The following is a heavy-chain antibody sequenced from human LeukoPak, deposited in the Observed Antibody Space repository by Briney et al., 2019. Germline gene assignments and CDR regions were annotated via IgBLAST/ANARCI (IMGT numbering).Heavy chain of an antibody. J-gene: IGHJ3*02. D-gene: IGHD2-21*01. CDR1: GGSFSPYY. Sequence: SETLSLTCAVYGGSFSPYYWSWIRQPPGKGLEWIGEINHSGSTNYNPSLKSRVNISVDTSKNQFSLKLSSVTAADTAVYYCARVSRLWWARDIWGQGTMVTVSS. CDR2: INHSGST. V-gene: IGHV4-34*01. CDR3: ARVSRLWWARDI.